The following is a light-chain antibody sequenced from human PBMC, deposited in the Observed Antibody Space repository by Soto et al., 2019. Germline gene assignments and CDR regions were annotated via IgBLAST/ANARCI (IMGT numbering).Light chain of an antibody. CDR1: SSDVGGYNY. Sequence: QSALAQPASVSGSPGQSITISCTGTSSDVGGYNYVSWYQQHPGKAPKLMIYGVSNRPSGVSNRFFGSKSGNTASLTISGLQAEDEADYYCSSYTSSSTSPYVFGTGTKATVL. V-gene: IGLV2-14*01. CDR2: GVS. J-gene: IGLJ1*01. CDR3: SSYTSSSTSPYV.